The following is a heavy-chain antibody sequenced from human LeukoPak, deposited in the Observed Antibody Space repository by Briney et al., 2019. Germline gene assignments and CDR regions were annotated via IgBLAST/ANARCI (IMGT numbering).Heavy chain of an antibody. D-gene: IGHD3-22*01. CDR2: INHSGST. V-gene: IGHV4-34*01. Sequence: SETLSLTCAVYGGSFSGYYWSWIRQPPGKGLEWIGEINHSGSTNYNPSLKSRVTISVDTSKNQFSLKLSSVAAADTAVYYCARRTAVYYDSSGYFSPDYWGQGTLVTVSS. J-gene: IGHJ4*02. CDR3: ARRTAVYYDSSGYFSPDY. CDR1: GGSFSGYY.